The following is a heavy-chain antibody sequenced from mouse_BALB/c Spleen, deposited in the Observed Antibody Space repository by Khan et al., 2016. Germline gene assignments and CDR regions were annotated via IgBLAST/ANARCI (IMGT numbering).Heavy chain of an antibody. CDR1: GFTSANYW. CDR3: ADALFVY. J-gene: IGHJ3*01. CDR2: IYPGDGDN. Sequence: QVQLQQSGAELARPGASVRLSCKASGFTSANYWMQWVKQRPGQGLEWIGSIYPGDGDNRYSQKFKDKDTLTADKTYSTAYMHLRSVASEDSAVYFFADALFVYWCQWTLVTVSS. V-gene: IGHV1-87*01.